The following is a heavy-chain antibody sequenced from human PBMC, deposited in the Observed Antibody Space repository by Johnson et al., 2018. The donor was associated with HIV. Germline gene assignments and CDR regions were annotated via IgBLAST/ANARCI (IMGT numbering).Heavy chain of an antibody. Sequence: QVQLVESGGGLVQPGGSLRLSCADSGFTVSSYGMHWVRQAPGKGLEWVAGMWYDGTKKNYADSVKGRFTISRDNSKNTLHLQMNSLRAEDTAVYYCASEVRGVLDIWGQGTLVTVSS. CDR3: ASEVRGVLDI. CDR1: GFTVSSYG. V-gene: IGHV3-33*08. CDR2: MWYDGTKK. J-gene: IGHJ3*02. D-gene: IGHD3-10*01.